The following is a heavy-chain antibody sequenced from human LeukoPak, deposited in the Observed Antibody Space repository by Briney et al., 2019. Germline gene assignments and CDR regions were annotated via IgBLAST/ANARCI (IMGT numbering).Heavy chain of an antibody. CDR3: ARRENDC. CDR1: GFTFSTYW. V-gene: IGHV3-7*01. CDR2: IRKDGSDI. J-gene: IGHJ4*02. Sequence: PGGSLRLSCAASGFTFSTYWMSWVRQAPGKGLEWVANIRKDGSDIHYVDSVKGRFTISRDNSKNTVYLQMNSLRAEDTAVYYCARRENDCWGQGTLVTVSS.